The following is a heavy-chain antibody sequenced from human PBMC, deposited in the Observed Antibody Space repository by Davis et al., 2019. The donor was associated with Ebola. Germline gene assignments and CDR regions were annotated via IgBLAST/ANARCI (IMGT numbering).Heavy chain of an antibody. J-gene: IGHJ3*02. Sequence: GESLKISCAASGFTFSSYAMHWVRQAPGKGLEYVSAISSNGGSTYYADSVKGRFTISRDNSKNTLYLQMSSLRAEDTAVYYCVKDPDGDYPDAGAFDIWGQGTMVTVSS. CDR1: GFTFSSYA. V-gene: IGHV3-64D*08. CDR2: ISSNGGST. D-gene: IGHD4-17*01. CDR3: VKDPDGDYPDAGAFDI.